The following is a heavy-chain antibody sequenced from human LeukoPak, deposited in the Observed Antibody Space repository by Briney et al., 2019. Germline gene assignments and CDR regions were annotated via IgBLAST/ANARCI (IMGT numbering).Heavy chain of an antibody. CDR2: INPNSGGT. CDR1: GYTFTGYY. Sequence: ASVKVSCKASGYTFTGYYMHWVRQAPGQGLEWVGRINPNSGGTNYAQKFQGRVTMTRDTSISTAYIELSRLRSDDTAVYYCARAETGTYYYDSSGSFDYWGQGTLVTVSS. J-gene: IGHJ4*02. V-gene: IGHV1-2*06. CDR3: ARAETGTYYYDSSGSFDY. D-gene: IGHD3-22*01.